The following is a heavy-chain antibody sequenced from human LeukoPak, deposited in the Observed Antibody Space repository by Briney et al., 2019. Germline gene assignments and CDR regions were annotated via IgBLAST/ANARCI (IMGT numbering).Heavy chain of an antibody. D-gene: IGHD1-26*01. J-gene: IGHJ6*03. CDR2: MNPNSGNT. CDR3: AREQSGSYPYYYYYYMDV. Sequence: ASVKVSCKASGYTFTSYDINWVRQATGQGLEWMRWMNPNSGNTGYAQKFQGRVTITRNTSISTAYMELSSLRSEDTAVYYCAREQSGSYPYYYYYYMDVWGKGTTVTVSS. V-gene: IGHV1-8*03. CDR1: GYTFTSYD.